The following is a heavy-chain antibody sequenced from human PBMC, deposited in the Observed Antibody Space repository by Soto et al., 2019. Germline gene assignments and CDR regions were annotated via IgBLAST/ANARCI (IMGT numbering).Heavy chain of an antibody. J-gene: IGHJ3*02. CDR3: AKPGYDVDIIRGNAFDI. CDR2: ISYDGSNK. D-gene: IGHD5-12*01. V-gene: IGHV3-30*18. Sequence: VQLVESGGGVVQPGRSLRLSCAASGFTFSSYGMHWVRQAPGKGLEWVAVISYDGSNKYYADSVKGRFTISRDNSKNTLYLQMNSLRAEDTAVYYCAKPGYDVDIIRGNAFDIWGQGTMVTVSS. CDR1: GFTFSSYG.